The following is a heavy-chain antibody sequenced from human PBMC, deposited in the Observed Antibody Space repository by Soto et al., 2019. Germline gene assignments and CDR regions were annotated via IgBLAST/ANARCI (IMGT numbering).Heavy chain of an antibody. CDR3: ARISTGAGALDL. CDR1: GFRFNTYT. J-gene: IGHJ3*01. V-gene: IGHV3-21*02. CDR2: IYIGINFI. D-gene: IGHD4-17*01. Sequence: EVKLVESGGSLVKPGGSLRLSCAASGFRFNTYTMNWIRQAPGKGLEWVSSIYIGINFIYYGESVKGRFSISRDDAQESILLQMATLRAEDTATYYCARISTGAGALDLWGRGTKVAVSS.